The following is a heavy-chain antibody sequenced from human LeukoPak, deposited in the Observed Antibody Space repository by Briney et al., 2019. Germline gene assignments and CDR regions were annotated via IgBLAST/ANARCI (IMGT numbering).Heavy chain of an antibody. CDR3: ASGPRRAVGTLWN. CDR1: GGSFSGYY. V-gene: IGHV4-34*01. J-gene: IGHJ4*02. CDR2: INHSGST. D-gene: IGHD3-3*01. Sequence: SETLSLTCAVYGGSFSGYYWSWIRRPPGKGLEWIGEINHSGSTNYNPSLKSRVTISVDTSKNQFSMKLSSVTAADTAVYYCASGPRRAVGTLWNWGQGTLVTVSS.